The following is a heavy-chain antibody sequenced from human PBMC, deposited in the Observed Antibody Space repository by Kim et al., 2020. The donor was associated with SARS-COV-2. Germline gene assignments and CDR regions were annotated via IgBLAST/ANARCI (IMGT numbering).Heavy chain of an antibody. CDR3: ARFAPTYYDFWSGYRYYYGMDV. V-gene: IGHV5-51*01. Sequence: GESLKISCKGSGYSFTSYWIGWVRQMPGKGLEWMGIIYPGDSDTRYSPSFQGQVTISADKSISTAYLQWSSLKASDTAMYYCARFAPTYYDFWSGYRYYYGMDVWGQGTTVTVSS. CDR1: GYSFTSYW. CDR2: IYPGDSDT. J-gene: IGHJ6*02. D-gene: IGHD3-3*01.